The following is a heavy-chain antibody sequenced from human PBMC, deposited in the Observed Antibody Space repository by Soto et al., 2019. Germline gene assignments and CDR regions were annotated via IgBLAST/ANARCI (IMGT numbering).Heavy chain of an antibody. J-gene: IGHJ6*04. D-gene: IGHD3-10*01. Sequence: SETLSLTCTVSGCSISSGGYYWSWIRQHPGKGLEWIGYIYYSGSTYYNPSLKSRVTISVDTSKNQFSLKLSSVTAADTAVYYWARDPRFRGFYGMDVGGKGTRATVPS. CDR3: ARDPRFRGFYGMDV. CDR1: GCSISSGGYY. V-gene: IGHV4-31*03. CDR2: IYYSGST.